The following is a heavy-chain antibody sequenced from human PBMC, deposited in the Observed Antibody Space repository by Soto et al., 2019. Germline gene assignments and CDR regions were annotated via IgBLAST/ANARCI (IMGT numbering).Heavy chain of an antibody. Sequence: PGGSLRLSCAASGFTFSTSAMTWVRQAPGKGLEWVSTTGLNGRTTYYADSLKGRFTVSRDNSKNTLYLQMNSLRAEDTAVYYCARDTLYSSSSGLWFDPWGQGTLVTVSS. CDR3: ARDTLYSSSSGLWFDP. CDR2: TGLNGRTT. D-gene: IGHD6-6*01. CDR1: GFTFSTSA. J-gene: IGHJ5*02. V-gene: IGHV3-23*01.